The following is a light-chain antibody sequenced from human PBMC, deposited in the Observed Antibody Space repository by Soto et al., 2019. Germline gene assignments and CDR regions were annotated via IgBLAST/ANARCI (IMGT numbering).Light chain of an antibody. CDR2: NAS. Sequence: DIQMTQSPSSLSASVGDRVTISCQASQDIGIYLNWFQQTRGKAPKLLIHNASTLETGVPSRFSGSGSGTDFTFTISSLQPEDIATYFCQQFVGLPPITFGQGTRLEIK. CDR3: QQFVGLPPIT. V-gene: IGKV1-33*01. CDR1: QDIGIY. J-gene: IGKJ5*01.